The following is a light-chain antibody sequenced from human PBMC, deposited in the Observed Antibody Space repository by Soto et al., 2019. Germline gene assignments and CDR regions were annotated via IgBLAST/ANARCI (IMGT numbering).Light chain of an antibody. J-gene: IGLJ3*02. CDR3: SSYTSNSTWV. V-gene: IGLV2-8*01. Sequence: QSALTQPPSASGSPGQSVTISCTGTSSDVGRYNYVSWYQHHPGKAPKLMIYEVTKRPSGVPDRFSGSKSGNTASLTISGLQAEEEADYYCSSYTSNSTWVFGGGTKLTVL. CDR2: EVT. CDR1: SSDVGRYNY.